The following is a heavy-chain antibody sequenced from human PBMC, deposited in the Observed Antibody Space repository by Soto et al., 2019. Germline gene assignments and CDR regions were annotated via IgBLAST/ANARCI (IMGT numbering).Heavy chain of an antibody. D-gene: IGHD3-16*01. Sequence: QITLKESGPTLVKPTQTLTLTCSFSGLSLSSNEVGVGWIRQPPGKALEWLGIIYWEGEKRYSPSLDTRLTLSKDPSKNQVILMLANMQPVDTGTYYCVHKWGSRRYFDLWGRGTLVAVSS. CDR2: IYWEGEK. CDR1: GLSLSSNEVG. CDR3: VHKWGSRRYFDL. J-gene: IGHJ2*01. V-gene: IGHV2-5*02.